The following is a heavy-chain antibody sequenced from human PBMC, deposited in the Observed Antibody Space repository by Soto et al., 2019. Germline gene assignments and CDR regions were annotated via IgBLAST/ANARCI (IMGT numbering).Heavy chain of an antibody. Sequence: SEPLSLTCTVSGGSMSSSNWWNWVRQTPGKGLEWIGETHQSGSTNYNPSLKSRVTISVDTSKNLFSLKLSSVTAADTAVYYCAREDCSSTSCYGTHIDYWGQGTLVTVSS. D-gene: IGHD2-2*01. CDR2: THQSGST. CDR3: AREDCSSTSCYGTHIDY. CDR1: GGSMSSSNW. J-gene: IGHJ4*02. V-gene: IGHV4-4*02.